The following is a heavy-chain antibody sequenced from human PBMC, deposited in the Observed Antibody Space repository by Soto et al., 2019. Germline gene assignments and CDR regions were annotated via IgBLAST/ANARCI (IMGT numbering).Heavy chain of an antibody. CDR2: IYYSGST. CDR3: ARAYYYDSSGYYPVSDY. V-gene: IGHV4-30-4*01. CDR1: GGSISSGDYY. D-gene: IGHD3-22*01. Sequence: PSETLSLTCTVSGGSISSGDYYWSWIRQPPGKGLEWIGYIYYSGSTYYNPSLKSRVTISVDTSKNQFSLKLSSVTGADTAVYYCARAYYYDSSGYYPVSDYWGQGTLVTVSS. J-gene: IGHJ4*02.